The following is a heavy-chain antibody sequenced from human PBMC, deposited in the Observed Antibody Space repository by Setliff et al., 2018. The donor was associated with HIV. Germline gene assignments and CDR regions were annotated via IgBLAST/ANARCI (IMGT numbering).Heavy chain of an antibody. CDR1: AGSIRSSTYY. CDR2: IYYSGST. CDR3: IIAYSSGWLAPLGFDS. D-gene: IGHD6-19*01. V-gene: IGHV4-39*01. Sequence: SETLSLTCTVSAGSIRSSTYYWAWIRQPPGKGLEWIGTIYYSGSTYYNPSLKSRATISVDTSKNQFSLKLSSVTAADTAVYYCIIAYSSGWLAPLGFDSWGQGTLVTVSS. J-gene: IGHJ4*02.